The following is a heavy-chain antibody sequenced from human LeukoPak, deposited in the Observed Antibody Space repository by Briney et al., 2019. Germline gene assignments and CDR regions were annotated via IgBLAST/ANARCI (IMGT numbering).Heavy chain of an antibody. Sequence: GGSLRLSCAASGFTFSSCAMHWVRQAPGKGLEWVAIVSYDGENKYYAGSVKGRFTISRDNSKSTLYLQMNSLGGEDTAAYYCATTIPYTSASSSFDYWGLGTPVTVSS. CDR3: ATTIPYTSASSSFDY. CDR1: GFTFSSCA. CDR2: VSYDGENK. D-gene: IGHD6-19*01. J-gene: IGHJ4*02. V-gene: IGHV3-30*04.